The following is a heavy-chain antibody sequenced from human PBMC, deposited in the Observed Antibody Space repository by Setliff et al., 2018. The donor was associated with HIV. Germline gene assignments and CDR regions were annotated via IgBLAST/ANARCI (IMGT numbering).Heavy chain of an antibody. CDR1: GFTFINYE. J-gene: IGHJ4*02. CDR3: AKQRDTGDGGYCFDN. CDR2: ITRSGGGT. D-gene: IGHD7-27*01. V-gene: IGHV3-23*01. Sequence: PGGSLRLSCAASGFTFINYEMTWVRQTPGKGLEWVSVITRSGGGTNYADSVKGRFTISRDNSKNTVYLQMNSLRVEDTAIYYCAKQRDTGDGGYCFDNWGQGTLVTVSS.